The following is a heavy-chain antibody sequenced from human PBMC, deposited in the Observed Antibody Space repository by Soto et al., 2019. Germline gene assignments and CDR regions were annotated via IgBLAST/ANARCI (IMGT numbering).Heavy chain of an antibody. V-gene: IGHV4-61*01. D-gene: IGHD2-8*01. CDR2: LSYSGTA. CDR3: MRSHGAY. CDR1: GGSVSSGPYH. J-gene: IGHJ4*02. Sequence: QVQLPESGPGLVKTSETLSLTCTVSGGSVSSGPYHWNWVRQPPGKGLEWIGHLSYSGTANYSPSLRGRVTMATDTSKNQFSLRLTSVTAADTAVYYCMRSHGAYWCQGTLVTVSP.